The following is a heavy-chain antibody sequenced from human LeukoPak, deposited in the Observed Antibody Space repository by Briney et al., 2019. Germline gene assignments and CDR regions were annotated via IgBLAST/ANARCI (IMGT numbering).Heavy chain of an antibody. D-gene: IGHD3-16*01. CDR1: GSSITSVSHY. CDR2: IYYTGST. Sequence: SETLSLTCTISGSSITSVSHYWGWIRQPPGKGLEWIGDIYYTGSTYYSPSLRSRVTMSVHTSEDQFSLRLNSVTAVDTAVYYCARRWGNIVGVTYEYWGQGTLVTVSS. V-gene: IGHV4-39*01. J-gene: IGHJ4*02. CDR3: ARRWGNIVGVTYEY.